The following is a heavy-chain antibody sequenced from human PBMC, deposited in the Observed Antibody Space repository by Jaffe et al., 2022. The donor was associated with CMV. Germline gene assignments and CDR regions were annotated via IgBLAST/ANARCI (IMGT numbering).Heavy chain of an antibody. D-gene: IGHD3-9*01. V-gene: IGHV5-51*01. CDR3: ARQSQSRGYNILTRFYDAYGLDV. CDR2: IYPGDSDT. Sequence: EVQLVQSGAEVKKPGESLKISCRGSGYSFTTYWLGWVRQMPGKGLEWMGVIYPGDSDTRYSPSFQGQVTISADNSISTTYLQWNNLKASDTAMYFCARQSQSRGYNILTRFYDAYGLDVWGQGTTVTVSS. CDR1: GYSFTTYW. J-gene: IGHJ6*02.